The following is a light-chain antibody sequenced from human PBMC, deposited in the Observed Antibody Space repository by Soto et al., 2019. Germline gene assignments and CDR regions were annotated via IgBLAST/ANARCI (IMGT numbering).Light chain of an antibody. J-gene: IGLJ3*02. CDR2: EGS. Sequence: QSVLTQPASVSGSPGQSITISCTGTSSDVGSYNLVSWYQQHPGKAPKLMIYEGSKRPSGVSNRFSGSKSGNTASLTISGLQAEDEADYYCSSYTGSRRVFGGGTKVTVL. V-gene: IGLV2-14*02. CDR3: SSYTGSRRV. CDR1: SSDVGSYNL.